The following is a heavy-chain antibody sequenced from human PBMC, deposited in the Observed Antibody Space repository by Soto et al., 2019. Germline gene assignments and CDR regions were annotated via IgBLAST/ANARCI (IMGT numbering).Heavy chain of an antibody. V-gene: IGHV1-46*01. CDR1: GYIFTNYY. D-gene: IGHD6-13*01. J-gene: IGHJ4*02. CDR3: ARDLAAAAY. CDR2: INPLPTSGST. Sequence: QVQLVQSGAEVKKPGASVKVSCKASGYIFTNYYMHWVRQAPGQGLEWMAIINPLPTSGSTNYAQKFQGGVTVTRDTSTSTVYLELSSLRSDDTAVYYCARDLAAAAYWGQGTLVSVSS.